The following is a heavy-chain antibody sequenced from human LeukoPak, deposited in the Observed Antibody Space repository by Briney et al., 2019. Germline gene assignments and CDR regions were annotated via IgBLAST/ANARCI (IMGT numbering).Heavy chain of an antibody. D-gene: IGHD1-26*01. Sequence: PSETLSLTCAVYGGSFSGYYWSWIRQPPGKGLEWTGEINHSGSTNYNPSLKSRVTISVDTSKNQFFLKLSSVTAADTAVYYCARGWELLREWGQGTLVTVSS. V-gene: IGHV4-34*01. CDR1: GGSFSGYY. J-gene: IGHJ4*02. CDR2: INHSGST. CDR3: ARGWELLRE.